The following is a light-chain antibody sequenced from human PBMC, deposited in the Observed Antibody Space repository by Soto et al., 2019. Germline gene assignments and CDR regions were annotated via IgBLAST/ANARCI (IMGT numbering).Light chain of an antibody. CDR1: SRDVGGYNY. V-gene: IGLV2-14*01. CDR2: DVS. Sequence: QSALTQPASVSGSPGQSITISCTGTSRDVGGYNYVSWYQQHPGKAPKLMIYDVSNRPSGVSNRFSGSKSGNTASLTISGLQAEDEADYYCSSYTSSSNLYVFGTGTKLTVL. CDR3: SSYTSSSNLYV. J-gene: IGLJ1*01.